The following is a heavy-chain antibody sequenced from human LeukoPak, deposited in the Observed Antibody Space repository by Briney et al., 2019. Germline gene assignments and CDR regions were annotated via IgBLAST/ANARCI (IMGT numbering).Heavy chain of an antibody. J-gene: IGHJ4*02. CDR1: GFTFSDHY. CDR3: ARGWGNHFDH. CDR2: IRNKPNSYTT. Sequence: GGSLRLSCAASGFTFSDHYVDWVRQAPGKGLEWVGRIRNKPNSYTTEYAASVKGRFTISRDDSKNSLYLQMSSLKTEDTAVYYCARGWGNHFDHWGQGTLVTVSS. V-gene: IGHV3-72*01. D-gene: IGHD2-8*02.